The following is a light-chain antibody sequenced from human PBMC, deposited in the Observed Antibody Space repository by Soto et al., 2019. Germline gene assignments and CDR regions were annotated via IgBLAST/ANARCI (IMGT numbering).Light chain of an antibody. CDR2: EVS. CDR1: SSDVGGYNF. V-gene: IGLV2-14*01. Sequence: HSVLTQPASVSGSPGQSITISCTGTSSDVGGYNFVSWYQHHPGKAPKLMIYEVSNRPSGVSNRFSGSKSGNTASLTISGLQAEDEADYYCSSYTSSSTLLYVFGTGTKVTVL. CDR3: SSYTSSSTLLYV. J-gene: IGLJ1*01.